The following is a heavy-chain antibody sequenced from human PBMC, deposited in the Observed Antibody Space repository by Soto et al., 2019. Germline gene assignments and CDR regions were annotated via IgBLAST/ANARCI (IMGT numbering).Heavy chain of an antibody. CDR2: ISSSSSYI. J-gene: IGHJ4*02. D-gene: IGHD6-13*01. CDR3: ARDPRPDYYSSSWRRYFDY. Sequence: EVQLVESGGGLVKPGGSLRLSCAASGFTFSSYSMNWVRQAPGKGLEWVSSISSSSSYIYYADSVKGRFTISRDNAKNSLYLQMNSLRAEDTAVYYCARDPRPDYYSSSWRRYFDYWGQGTLVTVSS. CDR1: GFTFSSYS. V-gene: IGHV3-21*01.